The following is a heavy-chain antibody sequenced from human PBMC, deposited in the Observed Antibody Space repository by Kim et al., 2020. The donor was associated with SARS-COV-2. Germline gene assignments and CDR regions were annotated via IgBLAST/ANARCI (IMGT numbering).Heavy chain of an antibody. V-gene: IGHV3-23*01. CDR2: ISGSGGST. CDR3: AKGISGYYYEKVSDYFDY. CDR1: GFTFSSYA. D-gene: IGHD3-22*01. J-gene: IGHJ4*02. Sequence: GGSLRLSCAASGFTFSSYAMSWVRQAPGKGLEWVSAISGSGGSTYYADSVKGRFTISRDNSKNTLYLQMNSLRAEDTAVYYCAKGISGYYYEKVSDYFDYWGQGTLVTVSS.